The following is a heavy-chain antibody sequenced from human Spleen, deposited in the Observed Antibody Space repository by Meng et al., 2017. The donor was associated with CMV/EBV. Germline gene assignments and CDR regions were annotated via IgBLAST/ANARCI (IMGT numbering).Heavy chain of an antibody. CDR3: ATYGDDGKYFDL. Sequence: CTVSGASISSSTYYWGWIRQHPGKGLEWIASVYYSGPTYYTPSLKSRLTILVDTSKNQFSLKLSSVTAADTAVYYCATYGDDGKYFDLWGRGTLVTVSS. J-gene: IGHJ2*01. CDR1: GASISSSTYY. CDR2: VYYSGPT. V-gene: IGHV4-39*07. D-gene: IGHD4-17*01.